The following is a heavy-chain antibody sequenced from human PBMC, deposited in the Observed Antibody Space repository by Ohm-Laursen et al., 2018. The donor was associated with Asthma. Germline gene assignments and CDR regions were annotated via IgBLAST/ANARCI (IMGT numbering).Heavy chain of an antibody. Sequence: SETLSLTCAVSGASINTTYWRSWVRQPPGKGLEWIGEIHHSGRTNYNPSIKRRVSISVEKSKNQFSLNVNSLTAADTAVYFCTRAGFREGRDWGQGALVTVSS. D-gene: IGHD3-10*01. CDR1: GASINTTYW. V-gene: IGHV4-4*02. J-gene: IGHJ4*02. CDR2: IHHSGRT. CDR3: TRAGFREGRD.